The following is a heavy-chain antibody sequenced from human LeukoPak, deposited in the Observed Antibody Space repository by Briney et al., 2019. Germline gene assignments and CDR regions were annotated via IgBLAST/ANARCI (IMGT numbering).Heavy chain of an antibody. CDR1: GGSTSSDY. D-gene: IGHD3-16*01. CDR3: ARLKLGAYFDL. V-gene: IGHV4-59*08. Sequence: PSETLSLTCTVSGGSTSSDYWSRIRQSPGKGLEWVGYVYNSGDTGKNPSLKSRVTILLDTSKNQCSLKLTSVSAADTAVYYCARLKLGAYFDLWGRGTLVTVSS. CDR2: VYNSGDT. J-gene: IGHJ2*01.